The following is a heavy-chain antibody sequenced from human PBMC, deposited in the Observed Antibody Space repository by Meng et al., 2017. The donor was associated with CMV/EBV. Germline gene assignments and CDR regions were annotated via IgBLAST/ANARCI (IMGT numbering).Heavy chain of an antibody. D-gene: IGHD3-22*01. CDR3: AREFFDYYDSSGYFLY. J-gene: IGHJ4*02. CDR2: IVVGSGNT. V-gene: IGHV1-58*01. CDR1: GFTFTSSA. Sequence: SVKVSCKASGFTFTSSAVQWVRQARGQRLEWIGWIVVGSGNTNYAQKFQERVTITRDMSTSTAYMELSSLRSEDTAVYYCAREFFDYYDSSGYFLYWGQGTLVTVSS.